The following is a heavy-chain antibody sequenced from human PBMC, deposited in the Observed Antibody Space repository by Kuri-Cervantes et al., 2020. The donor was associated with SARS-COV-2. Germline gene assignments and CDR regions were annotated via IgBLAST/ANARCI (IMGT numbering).Heavy chain of an antibody. CDR3: ARGRTVTTFYGIRQWFDP. Sequence: SETLSPPCTVSGYSISSGYYCGWIRQPPGKGLEWIGSIYYFVSTYYNASLKSRLTISVDTSNNQVSLKLRSLTAADTAVYYCARGRTVTTFYGIRQWFDPWGQGTLVTVSS. CDR2: IYYFVST. J-gene: IGHJ5*02. D-gene: IGHD4-11*01. V-gene: IGHV4-38-2*02. CDR1: GYSISSGYY.